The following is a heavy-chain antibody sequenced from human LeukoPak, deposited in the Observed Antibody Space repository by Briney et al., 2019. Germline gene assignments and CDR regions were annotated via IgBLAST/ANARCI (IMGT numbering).Heavy chain of an antibody. CDR2: ISSSSSYI. J-gene: IGHJ3*02. CDR1: GFTFSSYS. Sequence: PGGSLRLSCAASGFTFSSYSMNWVRQAPGKGLDWVSSISSSSSYIYYADSVKGRFTISRDNAKNSLYLQMNSLRAEDTAVYYCAREPGAAADAFDIWGQGTMVTVSS. CDR3: AREPGAAADAFDI. V-gene: IGHV3-21*01. D-gene: IGHD2-15*01.